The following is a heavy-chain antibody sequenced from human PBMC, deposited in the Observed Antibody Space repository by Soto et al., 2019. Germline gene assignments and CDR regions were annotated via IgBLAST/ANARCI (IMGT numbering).Heavy chain of an antibody. Sequence: ASVKVSCKASGYTFTSYAMHWVRQAPGQRLEWMGWINAGNGNTKYSQKFQGRVTITRDTSASTAYTELSSLRSEDTAVYYCVRAGSYQGNYYYYGMDVWGQGTTVTVSS. D-gene: IGHD1-26*01. V-gene: IGHV1-3*01. CDR1: GYTFTSYA. CDR2: INAGNGNT. J-gene: IGHJ6*02. CDR3: VRAGSYQGNYYYYGMDV.